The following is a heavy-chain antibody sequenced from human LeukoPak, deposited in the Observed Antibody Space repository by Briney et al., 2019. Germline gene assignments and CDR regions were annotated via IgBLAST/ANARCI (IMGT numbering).Heavy chain of an antibody. D-gene: IGHD3-3*01. V-gene: IGHV3-21*01. CDR1: GFTFSSYS. J-gene: IGHJ4*02. CDR2: ISSSSSYI. CDR3: ARDRPDYDSIDY. Sequence: PGGSLRLSCAASGFTFSSYSMNWVRQAPGKGLEWVSSISSSSSYIYYADSVKGRFTISRDNAKNSLYLQMNSLRAEDTAVYYCARDRPDYDSIDYWGQGTLVTVSS.